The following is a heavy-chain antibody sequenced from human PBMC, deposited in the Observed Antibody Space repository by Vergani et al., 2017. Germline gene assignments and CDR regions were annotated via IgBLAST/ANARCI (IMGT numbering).Heavy chain of an antibody. CDR2: IYSGVST. Sequence: EVQLVESGGGLIQPGGSLRLSCAASGFTVSSNYMSWVRQAPGKGLEWVTVIYSGVSTYYADSVKGRFTSARDNSKNTLYLQMNSLRAEDTAVYYCARESNYNYGMDVWGQGTTVTVSS. V-gene: IGHV3-53*01. CDR3: ARESNYNYGMDV. J-gene: IGHJ6*02. CDR1: GFTVSSNY.